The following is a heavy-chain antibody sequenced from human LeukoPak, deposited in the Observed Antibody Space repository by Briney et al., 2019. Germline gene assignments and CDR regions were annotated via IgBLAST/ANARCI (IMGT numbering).Heavy chain of an antibody. V-gene: IGHV3-9*01. J-gene: IGHJ4*02. D-gene: IGHD3-22*01. CDR2: ISWNSGSI. CDR3: AKDYYYYDSSGYSDY. CDR1: GFTFDDYA. Sequence: PGGSQRLSCAATGFTFDDYAMHWVRQAPGKGLEWVSGISWNSGSIGYADSVKGRFTISRDNAKNSLYLQMNSLRAEDTALYYCAKDYYYYDSSGYSDYWGQGTLVTVSS.